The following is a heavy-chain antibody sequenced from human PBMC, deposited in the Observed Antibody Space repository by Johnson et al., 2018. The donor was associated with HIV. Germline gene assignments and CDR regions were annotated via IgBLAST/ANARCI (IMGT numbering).Heavy chain of an antibody. Sequence: VQLVESGGGLVQPGGSLRLSCAASGFTFSSYRMSWVRQAPGKGLAWVANLKQDGSEKYYVDSVKGRFTISRDNAKNSLYLQMNSLRAEDTAVYYCAREGPYSSRWGAFDIWGQGTMVTVSS. J-gene: IGHJ3*02. CDR3: AREGPYSSRWGAFDI. CDR2: LKQDGSEK. CDR1: GFTFSSYR. V-gene: IGHV3-7*01. D-gene: IGHD6-13*01.